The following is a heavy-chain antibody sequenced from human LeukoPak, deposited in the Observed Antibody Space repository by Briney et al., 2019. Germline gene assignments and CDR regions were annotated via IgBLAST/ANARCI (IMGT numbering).Heavy chain of an antibody. CDR1: GGSFSGYY. J-gene: IGHJ5*02. D-gene: IGHD1-26*01. CDR3: ARMSGGSWFDP. V-gene: IGHV4-34*01. CDR2: INHSGST. Sequence: PSETLSLTCAVYGGSFSGYYWSWIRQPPGKGLEWIGEINHSGSTNYNPSLKSRVTISVDTSKNQFSLNLSSVTAADTALYYCARMSGGSWFDPWGQGTLVTVSS.